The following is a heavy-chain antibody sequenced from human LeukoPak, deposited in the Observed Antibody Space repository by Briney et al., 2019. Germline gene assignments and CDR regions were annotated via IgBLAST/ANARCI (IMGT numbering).Heavy chain of an antibody. CDR1: GFTFSDYW. J-gene: IGHJ4*02. CDR2: ISQDGREQ. CDR3: AGGALDY. V-gene: IGHV3-7*04. Sequence: GGPLRLSCAASGFTFSDYWMSWVRQAPGQGLEWVPKISQDGREQHFVDSVKGRFTISRDNAKNLLFLQMDSLRAEDTAVYYCAGGALDYWGPGTLVTVSS.